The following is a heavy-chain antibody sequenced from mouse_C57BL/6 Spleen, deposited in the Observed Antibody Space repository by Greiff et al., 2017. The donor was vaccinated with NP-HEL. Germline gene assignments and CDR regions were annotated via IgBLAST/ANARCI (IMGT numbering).Heavy chain of an antibody. V-gene: IGHV5-9-1*02. Sequence: EVKVEESGEGLVKPGGSLKLSCAASGFTFSSYAMSWVRQTPEKRLEWVAYISSGGDYIYYADTVKGRFTISRDNARNTLYLQMSSLKSEDTAMYYCTRAPLYGSSYVYFDYWGQGTTLTVSS. CDR1: GFTFSSYA. J-gene: IGHJ2*01. CDR2: ISSGGDYI. D-gene: IGHD1-1*01. CDR3: TRAPLYGSSYVYFDY.